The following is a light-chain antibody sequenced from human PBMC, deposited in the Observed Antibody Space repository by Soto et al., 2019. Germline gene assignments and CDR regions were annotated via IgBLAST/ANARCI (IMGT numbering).Light chain of an antibody. V-gene: IGLV2-8*01. Sequence: QSVLTQPPSASGSPGQSVTISCTGTSSDVGGYDYVSWYQQRPGKAPKLLIHEVTKRPSGVPDRFSGSKSGNTASLTVSGLQDEDEADYYCSSYAGRTLYVFGTGTKVTVL. CDR1: SSDVGGYDY. CDR3: SSYAGRTLYV. J-gene: IGLJ1*01. CDR2: EVT.